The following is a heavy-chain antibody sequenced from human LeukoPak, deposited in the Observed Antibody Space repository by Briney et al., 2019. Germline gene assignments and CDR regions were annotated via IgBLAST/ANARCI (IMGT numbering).Heavy chain of an antibody. CDR2: IYPKTGGT. CDR1: GYTITGHY. CDR3: VRDGYSGGAFDI. J-gene: IGHJ3*02. D-gene: IGHD5-12*01. V-gene: IGHV1-2*02. Sequence: ASVKVSCKASGYTITGHYLHCVRQPPPQGLEGMGWIYPKTGGTNYAQKFQTRVTMTRDTSITTAFMELNILKSDDAAVYYCVRDGYSGGAFDIWGQGTMVTVSS.